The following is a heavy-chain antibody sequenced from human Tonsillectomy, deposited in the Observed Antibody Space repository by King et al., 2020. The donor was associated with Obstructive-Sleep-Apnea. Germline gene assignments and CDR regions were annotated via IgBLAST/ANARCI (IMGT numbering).Heavy chain of an antibody. J-gene: IGHJ4*02. Sequence: MQLQESGPALVKPSETLSLTCTVSGGSFNNFYWSWIRQPPGKGLDWIGDINYSGSANNNPSLKSRVTLSVDTSNNQSSRKLRSVTAADTAVYFCARQFEYPFYFDSWGQGTLVTVSS. D-gene: IGHD2/OR15-2a*01. V-gene: IGHV4-59*08. CDR3: ARQFEYPFYFDS. CDR2: INYSGSA. CDR1: GGSFNNFY.